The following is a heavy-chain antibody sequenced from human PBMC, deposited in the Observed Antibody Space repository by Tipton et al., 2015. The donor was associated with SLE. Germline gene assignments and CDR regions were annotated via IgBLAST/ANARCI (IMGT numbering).Heavy chain of an antibody. CDR1: GFTFSSYE. Sequence: SLRLSCAASGFTFSSYEMNWVRQAPGKGLEWVSYISNSGSTIYYSDSVKGRFTISRDNAKNSLYLQMNSLRAEDTAVYYCAREIYDYVWGRLDAFDIWGQGTMVTVSS. D-gene: IGHD3-16*01. CDR2: ISNSGSTI. V-gene: IGHV3-48*03. CDR3: AREIYDYVWGRLDAFDI. J-gene: IGHJ3*02.